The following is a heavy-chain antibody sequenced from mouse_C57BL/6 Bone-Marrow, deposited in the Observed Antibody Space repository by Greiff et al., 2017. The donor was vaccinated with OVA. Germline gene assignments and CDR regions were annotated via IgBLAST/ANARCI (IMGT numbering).Heavy chain of an antibody. V-gene: IGHV14-4*01. CDR3: TTSVHYYGSSGWYFDV. CDR2: IDPENGDT. Sequence: EVQLQQSGAELVRPGASVKLSCTASGFNIKDDYMHWVKQRPEQGLEWIGWIDPENGDTEYASKFQGKATITADTSSNTAYLQLSSLTSEDTAVYYCTTSVHYYGSSGWYFDVWGTGTTVTVSS. J-gene: IGHJ1*03. D-gene: IGHD1-1*01. CDR1: GFNIKDDY.